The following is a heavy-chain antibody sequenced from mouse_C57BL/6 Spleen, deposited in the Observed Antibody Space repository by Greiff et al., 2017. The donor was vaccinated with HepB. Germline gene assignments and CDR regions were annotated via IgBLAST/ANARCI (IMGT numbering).Heavy chain of an antibody. J-gene: IGHJ4*01. V-gene: IGHV1-81*01. CDR3: ARRGSYDAMDY. CDR1: GYTFTSYG. CDR2: IYPRSGNT. Sequence: VKVVESGAELARPGASVKLSCKASGYTFTSYGISWVKQRTGQGLEWIGEIYPRSGNTYYNEKFKGKATLTADKSSSTAYMELRSLTSEDSAVYFCARRGSYDAMDYWGQGTSVTVSS.